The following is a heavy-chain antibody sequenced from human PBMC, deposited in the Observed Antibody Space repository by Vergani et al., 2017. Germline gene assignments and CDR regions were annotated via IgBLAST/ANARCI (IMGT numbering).Heavy chain of an antibody. Sequence: EVQLVESGGGLVQPGGSLRLSCAASGFTFSSSSMNWVRQAPGKGLELVSYISSGSSTIYYADSVKGRITISRDNAKNSVYLQMNSLRAEDTAVYYCARAPHLPLTGVDYWGQGTLVTVSS. V-gene: IGHV3-48*01. CDR3: ARAPHLPLTGVDY. D-gene: IGHD7-27*01. CDR2: ISSGSSTI. J-gene: IGHJ4*02. CDR1: GFTFSSSS.